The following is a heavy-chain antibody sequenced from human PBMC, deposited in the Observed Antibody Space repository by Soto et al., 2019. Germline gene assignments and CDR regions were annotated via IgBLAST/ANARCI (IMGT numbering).Heavy chain of an antibody. V-gene: IGHV1-69*01. J-gene: IGHJ6*02. D-gene: IGHD3-3*01. Sequence: VQLVQSGAEVKKPGSSVKVSCKASGGTFSSYAISWVRQAPGQGPEWMGGIIPIFGTANYAQKFQGRVTITADESTSTAYMELSSLRSEDTAVYYCARGQRGVVTYYYYGMDVWGQGTTVTVSS. CDR2: IIPIFGTA. CDR3: ARGQRGVVTYYYYGMDV. CDR1: GGTFSSYA.